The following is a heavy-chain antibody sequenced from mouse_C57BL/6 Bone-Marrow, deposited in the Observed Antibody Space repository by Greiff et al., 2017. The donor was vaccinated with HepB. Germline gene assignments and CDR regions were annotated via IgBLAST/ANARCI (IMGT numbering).Heavy chain of an antibody. CDR2: ISDGGSYT. CDR1: GFTLSSYA. V-gene: IGHV5-4*01. CDR3: ARDPPTGPYFDY. J-gene: IGHJ2*01. Sequence: EVKLVESGGGLVKPGGSLKLSCAASGFTLSSYAMSWVRQTPEKRLEWVATISDGGSYTYYPDNVKGRFTISRDNAKNNLYLQMSHLKSEDTAMYYCARDPPTGPYFDYWGQGTTLTVSS. D-gene: IGHD4-1*02.